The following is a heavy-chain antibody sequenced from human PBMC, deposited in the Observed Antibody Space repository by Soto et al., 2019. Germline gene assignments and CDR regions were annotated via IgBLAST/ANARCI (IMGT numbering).Heavy chain of an antibody. V-gene: IGHV3-48*03. D-gene: IGHD7-27*01. CDR2: MSTSGADI. J-gene: IGHJ2*01. CDR3: ARTLGNWYFDL. CDR1: EYSFSSFE. Sequence: QLVESGGDLIQTGGSMRLSCIGSEYSFSSFEMNWVRQAPGKGLEWVSYMSTSGADIKYADSVKGRFTVSRDNSKNSLFLQMDSLGADDTAIYYCARTLGNWYFDLWGRGTLVTVSS.